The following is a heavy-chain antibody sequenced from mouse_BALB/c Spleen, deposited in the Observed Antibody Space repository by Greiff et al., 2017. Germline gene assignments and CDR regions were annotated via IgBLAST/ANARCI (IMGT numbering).Heavy chain of an antibody. D-gene: IGHD3-1*01. V-gene: IGHV5-17*02. J-gene: IGHJ4*01. Sequence: EVQRVESGGGLVQPGGSRKLSCAASGFTFSSFGMHWVRQAPEKGLEWVAYISSGSSTIYYADTVKGRFTISRDNPKNTLFLQMTSLRSEDTAMYYCARGTPAAMDYWGQGTSVTVSS. CDR2: ISSGSSTI. CDR3: ARGTPAAMDY. CDR1: GFTFSSFG.